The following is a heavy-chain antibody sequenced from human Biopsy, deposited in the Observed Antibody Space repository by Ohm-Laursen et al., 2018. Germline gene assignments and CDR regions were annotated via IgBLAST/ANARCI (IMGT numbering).Heavy chain of an antibody. Sequence: ASVKVSCKASGFSFTGYYIHWVRQAPGQGLEWMGWISPKSGGTNYAQKFQGNITMTKDTSMSTAYMEMSRLRSNDTAVYYCALQSVAQMKNFDYWGQGTLVTVSS. CDR2: ISPKSGGT. CDR3: ALQSVAQMKNFDY. CDR1: GFSFTGYY. D-gene: IGHD6-19*01. V-gene: IGHV1-2*02. J-gene: IGHJ4*02.